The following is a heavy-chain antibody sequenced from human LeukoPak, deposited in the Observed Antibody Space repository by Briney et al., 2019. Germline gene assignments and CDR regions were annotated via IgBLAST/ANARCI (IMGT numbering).Heavy chain of an antibody. V-gene: IGHV3-20*04. CDR3: ARVCGHYYDSSGYSGEAFDI. D-gene: IGHD3-22*01. Sequence: PGGTLRLSCAASGITFSSYDMSWVRQAPGKGLEWVSGINWNGGSTGYADSVKGRFTISRDNAKNSLYLQMNSLRAEDTALYYCARVCGHYYDSSGYSGEAFDIWGQGTMVTVSS. J-gene: IGHJ3*02. CDR1: GITFSSYD. CDR2: INWNGGST.